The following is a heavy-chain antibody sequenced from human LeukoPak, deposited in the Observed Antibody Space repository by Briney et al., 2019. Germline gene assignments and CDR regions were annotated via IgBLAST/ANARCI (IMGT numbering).Heavy chain of an antibody. CDR3: ARVDLLRGVIVRGFDY. CDR2: IYHSGIT. J-gene: IGHJ4*02. CDR1: GYSISSGYY. D-gene: IGHD3-10*01. V-gene: IGHV4-38-2*01. Sequence: PSETLSLTCAVSGYSISSGYYWGWIRQPPGKVLEWIATIYHSGITYYKTSLKSRVTISVDTSKNQFSLKLTSVTAADTAVYYCARVDLLRGVIVRGFDYWGQGTLVTVSS.